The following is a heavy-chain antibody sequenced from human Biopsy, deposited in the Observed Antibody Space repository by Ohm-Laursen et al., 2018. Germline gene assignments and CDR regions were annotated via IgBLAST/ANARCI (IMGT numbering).Heavy chain of an antibody. CDR3: VKDRGAAGTDYYYGMDV. Sequence: SLRLSCSASRFTFSTYGMHWVRQAPGKGLEWVAVISFDGSDQRYADSVKGRFTISRDSSKNTLYLQMNSLRAEDTAVFYCVKDRGAAGTDYYYGMDVWGQGTTVTVSS. V-gene: IGHV3-30*18. J-gene: IGHJ6*01. D-gene: IGHD6-13*01. CDR2: ISFDGSDQ. CDR1: RFTFSTYG.